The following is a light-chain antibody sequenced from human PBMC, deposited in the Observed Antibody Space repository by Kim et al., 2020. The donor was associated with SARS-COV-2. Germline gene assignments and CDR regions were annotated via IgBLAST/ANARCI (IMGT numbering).Light chain of an antibody. CDR1: SLRNYY. Sequence: LGQTVRMTCQGDSLRNYYASWYQHRPGQAPRLLIYGKNSRPSGISDRFSGSTSGNTASLTITATQAEDEADYFCSSRDSSGDNVMLFGGGTKVTVL. V-gene: IGLV3-19*01. CDR3: SSRDSSGDNVML. J-gene: IGLJ3*02. CDR2: GKN.